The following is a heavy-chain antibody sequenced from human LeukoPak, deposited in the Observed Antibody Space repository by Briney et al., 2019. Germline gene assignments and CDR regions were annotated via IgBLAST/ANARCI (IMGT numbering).Heavy chain of an antibody. CDR3: ARGGYGDAFDI. V-gene: IGHV4-59*01. CDR2: IYYSGST. J-gene: IGHJ3*02. Sequence: SETLSLTCTVSGGSISSYYWSWIRQPPGKGLEWIGYIYYSGSTNYNPSLKSRVTISVDTSKIQFSLKLSSVTAADTAVYYCARGGYGDAFDIWGQGTMVTVSS. CDR1: GGSISSYY. D-gene: IGHD6-25*01.